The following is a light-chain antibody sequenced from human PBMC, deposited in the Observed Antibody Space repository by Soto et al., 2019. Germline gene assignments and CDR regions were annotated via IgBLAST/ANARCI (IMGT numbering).Light chain of an antibody. CDR3: SSYTSSSTLDVV. J-gene: IGLJ2*01. CDR2: DVS. V-gene: IGLV2-14*01. Sequence: QSALTQPASVSGSPGQSITISCTGTSSDVGGYNYVFWYQQHPGKAPKLMIYDVSNRPSGVSNRFSGSKSGNTASLTISGLQAEDEADYYCSSYTSSSTLDVVFGGGTRLTVL. CDR1: SSDVGGYNY.